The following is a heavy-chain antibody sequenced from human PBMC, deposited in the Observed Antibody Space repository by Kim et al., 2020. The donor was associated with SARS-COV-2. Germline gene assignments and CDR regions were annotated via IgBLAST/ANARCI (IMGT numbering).Heavy chain of an antibody. Sequence: SETLSLTCTVSGGSISSYYWSWIRQPPGKGLEWIGYIYYSGSTNYNPSLKSRVTISVDTSKNQFSLKLSSVTAADTAVYYCARDLGYGERGGGFDPWGQGTLVTVSS. CDR1: GGSISSYY. V-gene: IGHV4-59*13. J-gene: IGHJ5*02. CDR3: ARDLGYGERGGGFDP. D-gene: IGHD4-17*01. CDR2: IYYSGST.